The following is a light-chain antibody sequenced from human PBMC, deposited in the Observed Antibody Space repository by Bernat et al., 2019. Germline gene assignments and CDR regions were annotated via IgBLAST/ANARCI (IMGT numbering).Light chain of an antibody. Sequence: IVMTQSPPSLSVSPGESATLSCRATQNINTCLAWYHHRPGQAPRLLIPAASSTATGIPDRFSGSGSGTEFTLTINSLQSEDSGIYYCQQYNAWPLQFGQGTKLE. V-gene: IGKV3-15*01. CDR2: AAS. J-gene: IGKJ2*01. CDR1: QNINTC. CDR3: QQYNAWPLQ.